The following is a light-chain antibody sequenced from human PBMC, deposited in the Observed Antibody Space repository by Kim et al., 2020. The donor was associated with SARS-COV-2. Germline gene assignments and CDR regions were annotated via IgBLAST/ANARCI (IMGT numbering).Light chain of an antibody. CDR2: CKN. CDR3: NSWDSSGDHWV. J-gene: IGLJ3*02. V-gene: IGLV3-19*02. CDR1: SLRTYY. Sequence: SSELTQDPAVSVALGQTVKITCQGDSLRTYYAIWYQQKPGQAPVRVIYCKNNRPSGIPDRFSGSSSGNTASLTIAGAQAEDEADYYCNSWDSSGDHWVFGGGTQLTVL.